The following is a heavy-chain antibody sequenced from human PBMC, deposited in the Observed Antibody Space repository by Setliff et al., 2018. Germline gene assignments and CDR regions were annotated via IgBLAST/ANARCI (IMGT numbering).Heavy chain of an antibody. CDR3: ARGEYTSLPSGVYYHMDV. J-gene: IGHJ6*03. CDR2: INTNTGNP. CDR1: GYTFSSYA. Sequence: GASVKVSCKASGYTFSSYAMNWARQAPGQGLEWMGWINTNTGNPTYAQGFTGRFVFSLDTSVSTTYLQISSLKAEDTAVYYCARGEYTSLPSGVYYHMDVWGKGTTVTVSS. D-gene: IGHD6-6*01. V-gene: IGHV7-4-1*02.